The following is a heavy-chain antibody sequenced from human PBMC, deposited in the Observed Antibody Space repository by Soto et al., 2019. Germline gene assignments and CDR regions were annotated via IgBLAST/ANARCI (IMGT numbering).Heavy chain of an antibody. D-gene: IGHD3-22*01. J-gene: IGHJ5*02. CDR1: VFTFGDYA. CDR2: IRSEAYGGTT. V-gene: IGHV3-49*03. CDR3: TRSLDYFETSGYYA. Sequence: PGGSLRLSCTASVFTFGDYAMSWFRQAPGKGLEWVGFIRSEAYGGTTEYAASVKGRFTISRDDSKSIAYLQMNSLKTEDTGFYYCTRSLDYFETSGYYAWGQGTLVTVSS.